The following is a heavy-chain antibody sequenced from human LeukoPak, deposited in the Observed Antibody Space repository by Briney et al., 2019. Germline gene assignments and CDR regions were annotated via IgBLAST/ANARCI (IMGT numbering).Heavy chain of an antibody. D-gene: IGHD1-26*01. CDR1: GGSIRSYY. CDR3: ASGSYYFDY. Sequence: SETLSLTCTVFGGSIRSYYWSWIRQPPGKGLEWIGYIYYSGSTKYNPSLKSRATISVDTSKNQFSLKLNSVTAADTAVYYCASGSYYFDYWGQGTLVTVSS. J-gene: IGHJ4*02. CDR2: IYYSGST. V-gene: IGHV4-59*08.